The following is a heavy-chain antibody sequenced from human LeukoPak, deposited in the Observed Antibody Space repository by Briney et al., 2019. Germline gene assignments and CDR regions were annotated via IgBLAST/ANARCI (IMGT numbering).Heavy chain of an antibody. J-gene: IGHJ5*02. CDR1: GYTFTGYY. V-gene: IGHV1-2*02. Sequence: GASVKVSCKASGYTFTGYYMHWVRQAPGQGLEWMGWINPNSGGTNYAQKFQGRVTMTRDTSISTAYMELSRLGSDDTAVYYGARDRHYYGSGSYIGWFGPWGQGTPVTVSS. CDR3: ARDRHYYGSGSYIGWFGP. CDR2: INPNSGGT. D-gene: IGHD3-10*01.